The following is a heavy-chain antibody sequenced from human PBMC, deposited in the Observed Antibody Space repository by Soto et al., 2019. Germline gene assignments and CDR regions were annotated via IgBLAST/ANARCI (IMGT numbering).Heavy chain of an antibody. CDR3: ARVGGSGRYFDY. D-gene: IGHD3-10*01. CDR2: IKQDGSEK. J-gene: IGHJ4*02. V-gene: IGHV3-7*01. CDR1: GYTFSSYW. Sequence: EVQLVESGGGLVQPGGSLRLSCAASGYTFSSYWMSWVRQAPGKGLEWVANIKQDGSEKYYVDSVKGRFAISRDNAKNALYLEMNSLRAEDTAVYYCARVGGSGRYFDYWGQGSLITVSS.